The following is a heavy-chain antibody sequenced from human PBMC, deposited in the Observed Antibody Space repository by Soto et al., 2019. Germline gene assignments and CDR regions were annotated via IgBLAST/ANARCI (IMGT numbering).Heavy chain of an antibody. Sequence: QITLKASGPTLIKPTQHLTLTCTFPVFLRSTNGAGVGWIRQPPGKALEWLALIYWDDNKRYSPSLKSRLNITKDTSKKQVVLTMTNMDPVDTATYYCALNDYGETNDAFDIWGQGTMVTVSS. CDR3: ALNDYGETNDAFDI. J-gene: IGHJ3*02. D-gene: IGHD4-17*01. V-gene: IGHV2-5*02. CDR2: IYWDDNK. CDR1: VFLRSTNGAG.